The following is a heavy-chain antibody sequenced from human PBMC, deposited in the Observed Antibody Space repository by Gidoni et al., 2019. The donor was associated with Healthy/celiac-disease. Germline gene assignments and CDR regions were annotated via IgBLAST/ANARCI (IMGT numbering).Heavy chain of an antibody. CDR3: AKDRAPVAPYYYDSSGYYPPFXFXY. V-gene: IGHV3-23*01. J-gene: IGHJ4*02. CDR2: ISGSGGST. Sequence: EVQLLESGGGLVQPGGSLSLSCAASGFTFSSYAMSWVRQAPGKGLEWVSAISGSGGSTYYADSVKGRFTISRDNSKNTLYLQMNSLRAEDTAVYYCAKDRAPVAPYYYDSSGYYPPFXFXYWGQGTLVTVSS. D-gene: IGHD3-22*01. CDR1: GFTFSSYA.